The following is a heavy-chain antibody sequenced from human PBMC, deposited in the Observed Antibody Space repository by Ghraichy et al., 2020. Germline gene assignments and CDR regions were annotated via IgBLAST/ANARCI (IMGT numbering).Heavy chain of an antibody. CDR3: ARGCHPYYGDYGCYDY. CDR1: GGYISSYY. Sequence: SETLSLTCTVSGGYISSYYWSWIRQHPGKGLEWIGYIYYSGSTNYNPSLKSRVTISVDTSKNQFSLKLSSVTAADTAVYYCARGCHPYYGDYGCYDYWCQGTLITVSS. D-gene: IGHD4-17*01. J-gene: IGHJ4*02. V-gene: IGHV4-59*01. CDR2: IYYSGST.